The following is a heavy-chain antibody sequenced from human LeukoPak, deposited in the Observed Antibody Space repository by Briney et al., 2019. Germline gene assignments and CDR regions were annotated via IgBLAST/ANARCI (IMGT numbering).Heavy chain of an antibody. V-gene: IGHV3-66*01. Sequence: PGGSLRLSCAASGFTVSSTYMTWVRQAPGKGLEWVSLIYSAGTTSYADSVEGRFAISRDSSKNTLYLQMNSLRAEDTAVYFCARASQWLAFDYWGQGTPVTVSS. CDR2: IYSAGTT. J-gene: IGHJ4*02. CDR1: GFTVSSTY. D-gene: IGHD6-19*01. CDR3: ARASQWLAFDY.